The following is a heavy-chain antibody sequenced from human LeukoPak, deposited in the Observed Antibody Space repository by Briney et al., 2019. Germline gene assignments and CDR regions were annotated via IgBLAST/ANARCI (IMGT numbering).Heavy chain of an antibody. CDR1: GLTFSNYG. V-gene: IGHV3-33*01. Sequence: GRSLRLSCAASGLTFSNYGMHWVRQAPGKGLEWVGVIWYDGSNKYYAESVKGRFTISRDNSKNTLDLQMNSLRAEDTAVYYCARDLSWVPGVLYGLDVWGQGTTVTVSS. CDR2: IWYDGSNK. D-gene: IGHD2-2*01. J-gene: IGHJ6*02. CDR3: ARDLSWVPGVLYGLDV.